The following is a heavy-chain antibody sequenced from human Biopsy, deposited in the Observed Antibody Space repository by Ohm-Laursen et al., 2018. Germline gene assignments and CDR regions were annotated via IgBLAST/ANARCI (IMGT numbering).Heavy chain of an antibody. V-gene: IGHV1-46*01. CDR1: GYTFTTYY. D-gene: IGHD3-16*01. CDR3: ARDKDSNGGDILDY. J-gene: IGHJ4*02. CDR2: INPGGNST. Sequence: SSVKVSCKASGYTFTTYYIHWVRQAPGQGLEWMGIINPGGNSTAYTQNFQGRVTMTWDTSTTTVYMELSSLRSEDTAVYYCARDKDSNGGDILDYWGQGALLTVSS.